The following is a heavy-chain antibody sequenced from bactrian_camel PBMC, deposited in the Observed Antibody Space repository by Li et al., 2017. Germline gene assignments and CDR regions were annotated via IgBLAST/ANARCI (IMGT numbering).Heavy chain of an antibody. CDR3: AATRGPLLVRYVLEEGRYNY. D-gene: IGHD1*01. Sequence: VQLVESGGGSVQAGGSLGLSCAASGWTFGRRCQAWFRQAPGKEREGVASMNNGGGSPNYGDSFVKGRFTMSYDNTKNTLSLQMNNLKPEDTATYYCAATRGPLLVRYVLEEGRYNYWGQGTQVTVS. CDR2: MNNGGGSP. V-gene: IGHV3S31*01. CDR1: GWTFGRRC. J-gene: IGHJ4*01.